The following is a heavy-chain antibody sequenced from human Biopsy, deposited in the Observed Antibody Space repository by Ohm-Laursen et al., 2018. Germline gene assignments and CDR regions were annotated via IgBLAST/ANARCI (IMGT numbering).Heavy chain of an antibody. CDR1: RGTFSNYG. Sequence: GSSVKVSCKPPRGTFSNYGVNWARQAPGQGLEWLGGNIPILGTGNYAQKFQDRVTVAADTSTSTATMELRSLRSDDTAVYYCATKLTGYFHHWGQGTLVIVSS. J-gene: IGHJ1*01. D-gene: IGHD3-9*01. CDR3: ATKLTGYFHH. V-gene: IGHV1-69*06. CDR2: NIPILGTG.